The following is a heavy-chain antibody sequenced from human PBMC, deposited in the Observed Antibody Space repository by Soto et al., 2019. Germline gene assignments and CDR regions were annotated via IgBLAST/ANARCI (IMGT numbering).Heavy chain of an antibody. CDR2: ISYDGSNK. CDR3: AKDVNRYGDYLNTAMVKGYDGIDV. CDR1: GFSFSSCG. V-gene: IGHV3-30*18. D-gene: IGHD5-18*01. Sequence: RLASAASGFSFSSCGMHWVRQARGKGLEWVAVISYDGSNKYYADSVKGRFTISRDNSKNTLYLQMNSLRAEDTAVYYCAKDVNRYGDYLNTAMVKGYDGIDVWGQGTMFTVSS. J-gene: IGHJ6*02.